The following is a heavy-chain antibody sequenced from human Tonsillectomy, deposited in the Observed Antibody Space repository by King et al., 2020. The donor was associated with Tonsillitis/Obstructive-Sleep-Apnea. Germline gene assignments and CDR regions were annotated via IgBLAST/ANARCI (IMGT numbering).Heavy chain of an antibody. J-gene: IGHJ4*02. Sequence: QLVQSGAEVKKPGASVKVSCKASGYTFTSYGISWVRQAPGQGLEWMGWISAYNGNTNYAQKLQGRVTMTTDTSTSTAYMELRSLRSDDTAVYYCAVTTYYYDSSGYYPLDYWGQGTLVTVSS. CDR2: ISAYNGNT. D-gene: IGHD3-22*01. CDR3: AVTTYYYDSSGYYPLDY. CDR1: GYTFTSYG. V-gene: IGHV1-18*01.